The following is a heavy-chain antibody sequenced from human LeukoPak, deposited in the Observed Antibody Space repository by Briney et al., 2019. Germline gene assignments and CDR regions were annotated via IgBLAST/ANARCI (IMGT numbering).Heavy chain of an antibody. J-gene: IGHJ6*02. D-gene: IGHD5-24*01. CDR2: ISWNSGSI. Sequence: GGSLRLSCAASGITLDDYAMHWVRQAPGKGLEWVSGISWNSGSIGYADSVKGRFTISRDNAKNSLYLQMNSLRAEDTALYYCAKEDNYGMDVWGQGTTVTVSS. CDR3: AKEDNYGMDV. CDR1: GITLDDYA. V-gene: IGHV3-9*01.